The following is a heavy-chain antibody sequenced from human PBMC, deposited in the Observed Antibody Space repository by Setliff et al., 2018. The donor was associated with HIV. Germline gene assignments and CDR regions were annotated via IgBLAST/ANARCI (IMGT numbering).Heavy chain of an antibody. J-gene: IGHJ4*02. CDR2: IYTSRGT. V-gene: IGHV4-4*09. CDR3: ARSPSYRSSWEYYFDY. Sequence: SETLSLTCTVSGGSISGYHWNWLRQTPGKGLEWIGYIYTSRGTNYNHSLRTRVIISVDTSNQFSLKLSSVTAADAAVYHCARSPSYRSSWEYYFDYGGQGILVTVS. CDR1: GGSISGYH. D-gene: IGHD6-13*01.